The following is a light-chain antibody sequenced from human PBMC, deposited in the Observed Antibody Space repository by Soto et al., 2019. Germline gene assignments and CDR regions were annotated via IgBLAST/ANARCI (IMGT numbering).Light chain of an antibody. Sequence: QSVLTQPASVSGSPGQSITISCTGTSSDVGGYNYVSWYQQHPGKAPKLMIYDVSNRPSGVSNRFSGYKSANTASLTISGLQAEDEADYYCSSYTSSSTRVFGTGTKLTVL. J-gene: IGLJ1*01. CDR1: SSDVGGYNY. CDR2: DVS. V-gene: IGLV2-14*01. CDR3: SSYTSSSTRV.